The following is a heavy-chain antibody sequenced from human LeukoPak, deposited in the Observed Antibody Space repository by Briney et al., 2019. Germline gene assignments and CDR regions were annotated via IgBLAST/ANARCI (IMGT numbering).Heavy chain of an antibody. CDR2: IYYSGST. CDR3: AREAGPGGYNH. Sequence: SETLSLTCTVSGGSISSRSYYWGWIRQPPGKGLEWIGSIYYSGSTYYNPSLKSRVTISVDTSKNQFSLKLSSVTAADTAVYYCAREAGPGGYNHWGQGTLVTVSS. D-gene: IGHD5-24*01. J-gene: IGHJ4*02. CDR1: GGSISSRSYY. V-gene: IGHV4-39*07.